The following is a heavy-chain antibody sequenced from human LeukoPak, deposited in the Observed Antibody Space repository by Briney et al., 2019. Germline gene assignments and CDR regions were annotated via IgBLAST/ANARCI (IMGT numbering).Heavy chain of an antibody. CDR1: GFTFFSYW. CDR2: IKQDGSEK. CDR3: ARVGSGYEDY. D-gene: IGHD5-12*01. J-gene: IGHJ4*02. Sequence: PGGSLRLSCAPPGFTFFSYWISWVPQAPGKGLEWVANIKQDGSEKYYVDSVKGRFTISRDNAKNSLYLQMNSLRAEDTAAYYCARVGSGYEDYWGQGTLVTVSS. V-gene: IGHV3-7*01.